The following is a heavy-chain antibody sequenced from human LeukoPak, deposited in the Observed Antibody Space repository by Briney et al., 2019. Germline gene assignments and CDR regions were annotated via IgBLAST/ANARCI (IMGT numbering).Heavy chain of an antibody. CDR2: IKQDGSEI. CDR3: ARVYWQQLIPLDY. D-gene: IGHD6-13*01. CDR1: GFTFSSYW. V-gene: IGHV3-7*03. J-gene: IGHJ4*02. Sequence: GGSLRLSCAASGFTFSSYWMSWVRQAPGKGLEWVANIKQDGSEIYYVGSVKGRFTISRDNAKNSLYLQMNSLRAEDTAVYYCARVYWQQLIPLDYWGQGTLVTVSS.